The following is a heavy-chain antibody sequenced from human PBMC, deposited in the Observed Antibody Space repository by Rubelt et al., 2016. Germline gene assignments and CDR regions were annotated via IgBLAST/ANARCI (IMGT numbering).Heavy chain of an antibody. V-gene: IGHV3-72*01. Sequence: TGGDHYMDWVRQAPGKGMEWVGRFRKKANSYTTEYAASVKGRFTISRDDSKNSLYLQMNSLKTEDTAVYYCARPNSDYWGQGTLVTVSS. CDR1: TGGDHY. J-gene: IGHJ4*02. CDR3: ARPNSDY. CDR2: FRKKANSYTT.